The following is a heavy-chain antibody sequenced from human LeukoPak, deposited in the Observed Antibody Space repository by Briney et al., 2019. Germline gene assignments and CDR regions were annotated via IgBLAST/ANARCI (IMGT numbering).Heavy chain of an antibody. D-gene: IGHD3-10*01. Sequence: KSSETLSLTCAVYGGSFSGYYWSWIRQPPGKGLEWIGEINHSGSTNYNPSLKSRVTISVDTSKNQFSLKLSSVTAADTAVYYCARIPTYYYGSGSYYTKRYFDYWGQGTLVTVSS. V-gene: IGHV4-34*01. CDR3: ARIPTYYYGSGSYYTKRYFDY. CDR2: INHSGST. CDR1: GGSFSGYY. J-gene: IGHJ4*02.